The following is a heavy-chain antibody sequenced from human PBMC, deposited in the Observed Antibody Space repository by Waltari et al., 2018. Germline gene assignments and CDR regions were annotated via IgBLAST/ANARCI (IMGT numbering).Heavy chain of an antibody. Sequence: QVQLQQWGAGLLKPSETLSLTCAVYGGSFSGYYWSWIRQPPGKGLEWIGEINHRGSTNNNPSLKSRVTISVDTSKNQFSLKLSSVIAADTDVYYWASPYYYYGSGSYYNWGQGTLVTVSS. D-gene: IGHD3-10*01. CDR2: INHRGST. CDR1: GGSFSGYY. V-gene: IGHV4-34*01. CDR3: ASPYYYYGSGSYYN. J-gene: IGHJ4*02.